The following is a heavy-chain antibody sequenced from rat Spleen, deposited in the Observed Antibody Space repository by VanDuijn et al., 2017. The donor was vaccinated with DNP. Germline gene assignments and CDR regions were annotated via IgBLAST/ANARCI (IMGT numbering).Heavy chain of an antibody. CDR3: ARDRTGTWFAY. V-gene: IGHV5-27*01. D-gene: IGHD5-1*01. CDR2: ITSSGGTT. J-gene: IGHJ3*01. Sequence: EVQLVESGGGLVQPGRSLKLSCAASGFTFSDYNMGWVRQVPGKGLEWVASITSSGGTTYYPDSVKGRFTISRDNAKNTLYLQMNSLISEDTATYYCARDRTGTWFAYWGQGTLVTVSS. CDR1: GFTFSDYN.